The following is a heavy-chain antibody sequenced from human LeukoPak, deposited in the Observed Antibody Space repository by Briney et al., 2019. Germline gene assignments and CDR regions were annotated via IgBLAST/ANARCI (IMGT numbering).Heavy chain of an antibody. J-gene: IGHJ4*02. CDR2: IYHSGST. CDR3: ARHRYYYDSSGYYPEAFDY. D-gene: IGHD3-22*01. V-gene: IGHV4-38-2*02. CDR1: GYSISSGYY. Sequence: KSSETLSLTCTVSGYSISSGYYWGWIRQPPGKGLEWIGSIYHSGSTYYNPSLKSRVTISVDTSKNQFSLKLSSVTAADTAVYYCARHRYYYDSSGYYPEAFDYWGQGALVTVSS.